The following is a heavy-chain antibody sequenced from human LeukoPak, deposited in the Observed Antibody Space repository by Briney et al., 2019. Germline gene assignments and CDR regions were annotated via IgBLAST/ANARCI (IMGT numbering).Heavy chain of an antibody. CDR3: ARPVTMVRGLIRDFDY. CDR2: IYPGYSDT. Sequence: GESLKISCKGSGYSFTSYWIGWVRQMPGKGLEWMGIIYPGYSDTRYSPSFQGQVTISADKSISTAYLQWSSLKASDTAMYYCARPVTMVRGLIRDFDYWCHGTLVTVSS. D-gene: IGHD3-10*01. V-gene: IGHV5-51*01. CDR1: GYSFTSYW. J-gene: IGHJ4*01.